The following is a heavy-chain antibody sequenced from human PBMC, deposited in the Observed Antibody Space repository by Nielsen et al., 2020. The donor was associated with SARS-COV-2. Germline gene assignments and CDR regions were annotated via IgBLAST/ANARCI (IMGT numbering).Heavy chain of an antibody. CDR2: IYWDDGK. V-gene: IGHV2-5*02. J-gene: IGHJ4*02. Sequence: WIRQPPGKALEWLALIYWDDGKLYSSSLQRRLTITKDTFKNQVVLTMTDVDPVDTAKYFCAHRRIAARDWVAFDFWGQGTQVTVSS. CDR3: AHRRIAARDWVAFDF. D-gene: IGHD6-6*01.